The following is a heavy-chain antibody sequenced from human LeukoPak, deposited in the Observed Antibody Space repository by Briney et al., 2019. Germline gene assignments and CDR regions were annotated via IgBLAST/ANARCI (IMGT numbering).Heavy chain of an antibody. CDR2: INPNSGGT. J-gene: IGHJ3*02. CDR3: ARAWVMTRLGDALDI. V-gene: IGHV1-2*02. Sequence: ASVKVSCKASGYTFTGYYMHWVRQAPGQGLEWMGWINPNSGGTNYAQKFQGRVTMTRDTSISTAYMELSRLRSEDSAVYYCARAWVMTRLGDALDIWGQGTMVTVSS. D-gene: IGHD7-27*01. CDR1: GYTFTGYY.